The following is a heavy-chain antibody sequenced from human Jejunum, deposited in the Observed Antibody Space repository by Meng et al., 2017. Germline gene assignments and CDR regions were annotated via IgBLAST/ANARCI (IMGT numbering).Heavy chain of an antibody. J-gene: IGHJ6*02. CDR3: ARRRTMVRGTAGAMDV. Sequence: GESLKISCAASGFTFSSYEMNWVRQAPGKGLERVSYISSSGGTIYNADSVKGRFTISRDNAKNSLYLQMNSLRAEDTAVYYCARRRTMVRGTAGAMDVWGQGTTVTVSS. CDR2: ISSSGGTI. CDR1: GFTFSSYE. V-gene: IGHV3-48*03. D-gene: IGHD3-10*01.